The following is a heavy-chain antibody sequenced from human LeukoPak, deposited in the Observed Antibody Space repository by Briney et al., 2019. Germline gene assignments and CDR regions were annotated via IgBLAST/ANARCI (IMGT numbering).Heavy chain of an antibody. V-gene: IGHV1-2*02. CDR1: GYTFTGYY. J-gene: IGHJ6*02. CDR2: INPNSGGT. D-gene: IGHD6-19*01. CDR3: ARDLRVIAVAYGMDV. Sequence: ASVKVSCKASGYTFTGYYMHWVRQAPGQRLEWMGWINPNSGGTNYAQKFQGRVTMTRDTSISTAYMELSRLRSDDTAVYYCARDLRVIAVAYGMDVWGQGTTVTVSS.